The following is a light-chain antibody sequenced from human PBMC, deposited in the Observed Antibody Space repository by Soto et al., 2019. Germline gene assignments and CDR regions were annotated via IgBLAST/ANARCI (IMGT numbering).Light chain of an antibody. Sequence: DFQLTPSPSSLSAAVGARATITCRASESLTRPLIWYQQKPGKAPNLLIYAASTLQNGVPSRFSGSGSGTDFTLTISSLQPEDVATYYCQQSYSTLSISFGQGTRLEIK. CDR1: ESLTRP. CDR3: QQSYSTLSIS. V-gene: IGKV1-39*01. J-gene: IGKJ5*01. CDR2: AAS.